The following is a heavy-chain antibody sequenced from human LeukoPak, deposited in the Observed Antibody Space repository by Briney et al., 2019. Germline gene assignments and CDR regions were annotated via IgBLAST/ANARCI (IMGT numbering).Heavy chain of an antibody. J-gene: IGHJ3*02. V-gene: IGHV3-33*01. Sequence: GGSLRLSCAASGFTFSSYGMHWVRQAPGKGLEWVAVIWYDGSNKYYADSVKGRFTISRDNSKNTLYLQTNSLRAEDTAVYYCARDSDYGDYVSAFDIWGQGTMVTVSS. CDR2: IWYDGSNK. CDR3: ARDSDYGDYVSAFDI. D-gene: IGHD4-17*01. CDR1: GFTFSSYG.